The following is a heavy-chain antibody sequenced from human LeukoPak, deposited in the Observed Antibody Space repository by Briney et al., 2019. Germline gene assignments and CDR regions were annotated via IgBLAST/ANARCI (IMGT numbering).Heavy chain of an antibody. J-gene: IGHJ4*02. CDR1: GFTFSSYW. CDR3: ASYYDILTGIDY. Sequence: PGKSLRLSCAASGFTFSSYWMSWVRQAPGKGLEWVANIKPDGSEKYYVDSVKGRFTISRDDAKNSLYPQMNSLRAEDTALYYCASYYDILTGIDYWGQGTQVTVSS. D-gene: IGHD3-9*01. CDR2: IKPDGSEK. V-gene: IGHV3-7*01.